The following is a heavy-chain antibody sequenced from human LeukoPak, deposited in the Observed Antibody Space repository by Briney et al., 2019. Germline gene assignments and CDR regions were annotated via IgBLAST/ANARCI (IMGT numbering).Heavy chain of an antibody. D-gene: IGHD3-16*01. CDR3: AREGPSCLNAFDI. J-gene: IGHJ3*02. V-gene: IGHV4-59*01. CDR1: GGSISSYY. CDR2: IYYSGST. Sequence: ASETLSFTCTVSGGSISSYYWRWLRQPQGKGLEWIGCIYYSGSTNYNTSLKSRVTISVDTSKNQFSLKLSSVTAADTAVYYCAREGPSCLNAFDIWGQGTMVTVSS.